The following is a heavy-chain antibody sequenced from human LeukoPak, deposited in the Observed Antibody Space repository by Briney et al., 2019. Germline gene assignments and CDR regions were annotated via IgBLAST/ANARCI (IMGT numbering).Heavy chain of an antibody. D-gene: IGHD1-26*01. J-gene: IGHJ4*02. CDR2: IYTSGST. CDR1: GGSISSYY. CDR3: ARRGSSGSYDY. Sequence: SETLSLTCTVSGGSISSYYWSWIRQPPGEGLEWIGYIYTSGSTNYNPSLKSRVTISVDTSKNQFSLKLSSVTAADTAVYYCARRGSSGSYDYWGQGTLVTVSS. V-gene: IGHV4-4*09.